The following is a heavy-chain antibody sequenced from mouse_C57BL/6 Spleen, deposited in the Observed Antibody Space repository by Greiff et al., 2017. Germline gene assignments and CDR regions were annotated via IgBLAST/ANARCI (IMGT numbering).Heavy chain of an antibody. CDR3: ATYDGYYVWFAY. CDR2: IDPSDSYT. Sequence: QVQLQQPGAELVMPGASVKLSCKASGYTFTSYWMHWVKQRPGQGLEWIGEIDPSDSYTNYNQKFKGKSTLTVDKSSSTAYMQLSSLTSEDSAVYYCATYDGYYVWFAYWGQGTLVTVSA. J-gene: IGHJ3*01. V-gene: IGHV1-69*01. CDR1: GYTFTSYW. D-gene: IGHD2-3*01.